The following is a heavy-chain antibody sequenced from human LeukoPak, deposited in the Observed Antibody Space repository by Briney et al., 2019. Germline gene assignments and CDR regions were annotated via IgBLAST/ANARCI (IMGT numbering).Heavy chain of an antibody. CDR1: GFTFSSYA. V-gene: IGHV3-23*01. CDR3: ARWYCTSYNCYYDY. J-gene: IGHJ4*02. Sequence: GGSLRLSCAASGFTFSSYAMSWVRQAPGKGLEWVSAISGSGGSTYYADSVKGRFTISRDNSKNTLYLQMNSLRAEDTAVYYCARWYCTSYNCYYDYWGQGTLVTVSS. CDR2: ISGSGGST. D-gene: IGHD2-8*01.